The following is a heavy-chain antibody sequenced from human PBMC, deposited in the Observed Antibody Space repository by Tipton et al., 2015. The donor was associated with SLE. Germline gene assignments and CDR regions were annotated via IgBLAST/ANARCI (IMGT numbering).Heavy chain of an antibody. Sequence: TLSLTCTVSGGSINGGSYYWNWIRQPPGKGLEWIGYIYDSGSTNFNPSLKSRVIISEDTSKNQLSLKLSSVTAADTAVYYCARDRLGGPFDYWGQGTLVTVSS. V-gene: IGHV4-61*01. CDR2: IYDSGST. CDR1: GGSINGGSYY. CDR3: ARDRLGGPFDY. D-gene: IGHD1-26*01. J-gene: IGHJ4*02.